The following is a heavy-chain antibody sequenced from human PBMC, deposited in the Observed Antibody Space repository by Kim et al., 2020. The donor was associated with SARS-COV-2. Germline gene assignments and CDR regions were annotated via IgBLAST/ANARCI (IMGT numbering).Heavy chain of an antibody. Sequence: SETLSLTCAISGDSVSSNSAAWNWIRQSPSRGLEWLGRTYYRSKWYNDYAVSVKSRITINPDTSKNQFSLQLNSVTPEDTAVYYCARGGIEAWLRLRGGNWFDPWGQGTLVTVSS. CDR3: ARGGIEAWLRLRGGNWFDP. J-gene: IGHJ5*02. CDR2: TYYRSKWYN. V-gene: IGHV6-1*01. CDR1: GDSVSSNSAA. D-gene: IGHD5-12*01.